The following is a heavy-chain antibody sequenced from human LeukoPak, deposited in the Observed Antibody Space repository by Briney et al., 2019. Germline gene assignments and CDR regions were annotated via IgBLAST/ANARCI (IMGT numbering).Heavy chain of an antibody. J-gene: IGHJ6*03. CDR1: GGSISSSSYY. Sequence: SETLSLTCTVSGGSISSSSYYWGWIRQPPGKGLEWIGSIYYSGSTYYNPSLKSRVTISVDTSKNQFSLKLSSVTAADTAVYYCARHISSSWQYYYYYYYMDVWGKGTTVTISS. V-gene: IGHV4-39*01. D-gene: IGHD6-13*01. CDR3: ARHISSSWQYYYYYYYMDV. CDR2: IYYSGST.